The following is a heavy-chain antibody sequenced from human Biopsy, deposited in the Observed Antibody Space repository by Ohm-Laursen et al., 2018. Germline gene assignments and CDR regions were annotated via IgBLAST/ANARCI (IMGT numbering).Heavy chain of an antibody. CDR2: IKCKTVSP. CDR3: ARDPLNGHKHFDY. J-gene: IGHJ4*02. Sequence: GSSVKVSCKASSYTFTDYNIHWMRQAPGQGLEWLGYIKCKTVSPNYAQKFQGTCTMTRDTSISTAYLALGSLRSADTAIYYCARDPLNGHKHFDYWGQGSLVTVSS. V-gene: IGHV1-2*02. D-gene: IGHD2-8*01. CDR1: SYTFTDYN.